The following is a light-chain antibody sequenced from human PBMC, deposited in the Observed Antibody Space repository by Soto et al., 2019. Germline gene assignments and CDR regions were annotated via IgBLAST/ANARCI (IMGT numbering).Light chain of an antibody. CDR3: LQRSNWLT. CDR1: QSVSSY. V-gene: IGKV3-11*01. CDR2: GAC. J-gene: IGKJ4*01. Sequence: EIVLTQSPATLSLSPGERATLSCRASQSVSSYLAWYQQKPGQPPRLLIYGACNRATGIPARFSGSGSGTDFTLTISSLEPEDSAVYYCLQRSNWLTFGGGTKVEIK.